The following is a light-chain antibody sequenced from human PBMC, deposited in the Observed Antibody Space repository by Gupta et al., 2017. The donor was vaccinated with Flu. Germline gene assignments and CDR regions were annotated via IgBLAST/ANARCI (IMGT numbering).Light chain of an antibody. CDR3: LIMYGGAWV. CDR2: KTD. CDR1: AGAVISDYY. J-gene: IGLJ3*02. V-gene: IGLV7-43*01. Sequence: QTVVTQEPSLTVSPGGPVTLTCASSAGAVISDYYPNWFQQKAGQAPRALIYKTDNKHSWTPARFSGSLLGGKAALTLSGAQPEDEAVYYCLIMYGGAWVFGGGTQLTVL.